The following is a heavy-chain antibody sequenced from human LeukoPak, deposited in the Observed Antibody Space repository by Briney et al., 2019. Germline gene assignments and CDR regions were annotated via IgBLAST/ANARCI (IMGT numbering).Heavy chain of an antibody. Sequence: PGGSLRLSCAASGFTFSSYAMHWVRQAPGKGLEWVAVISYDGSNKYYADSVKGRFTISRDNSKNTLYLQMNSLRAEDTAVYYCARTLAAAGYPFDYWGQGTLVTVSS. J-gene: IGHJ4*02. CDR3: ARTLAAAGYPFDY. V-gene: IGHV3-30-3*01. CDR2: ISYDGSNK. CDR1: GFTFSSYA. D-gene: IGHD6-13*01.